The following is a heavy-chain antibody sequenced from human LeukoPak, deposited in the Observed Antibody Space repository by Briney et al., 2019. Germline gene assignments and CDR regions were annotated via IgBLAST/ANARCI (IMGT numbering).Heavy chain of an antibody. Sequence: GRSLRLSCAASGFTFSSYDMHWVRQAPGKGLEWVAVISYDGSNKYYADTVKGRFTISRDNSKSTLYLQMISLRAEDTAVYYCAKSLAAMLYYLLVMDGWGQETTVT. D-gene: IGHD2-2*01. J-gene: IGHJ6*02. CDR3: AKSLAAMLYYLLVMDG. CDR2: ISYDGSNK. V-gene: IGHV3-30*18. CDR1: GFTFSSYD.